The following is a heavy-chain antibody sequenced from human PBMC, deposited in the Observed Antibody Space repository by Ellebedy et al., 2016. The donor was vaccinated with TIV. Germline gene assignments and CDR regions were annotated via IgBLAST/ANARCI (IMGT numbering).Heavy chain of an antibody. CDR1: GFTFSSYG. CDR3: ANPFMVRGY. J-gene: IGHJ4*02. V-gene: IGHV3-30*18. D-gene: IGHD3-10*01. CDR2: ISYDGSNK. Sequence: GGSLRLXXAASGFTFSSYGMHWVRQAPGKGLEWVAVISYDGSNKYYADSVKGRFTISRDNSKNTLYLQMNSLRVADTAVYYCANPFMVRGYWGQGTLVTVSS.